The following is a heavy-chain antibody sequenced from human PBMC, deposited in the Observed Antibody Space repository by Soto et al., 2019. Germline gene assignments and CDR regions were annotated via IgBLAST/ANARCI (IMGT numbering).Heavy chain of an antibody. J-gene: IGHJ4*02. CDR3: AKDEGVGGTLGLFDY. CDR1: GFDFTYYA. V-gene: IGHV3-30*18. Sequence: QVQLVESGGGAVQPGESLRLSCVASGFDFTYYAMHWVRQAPGKGLESVAVMSSDGSKIHHTDSVKGRFTISRDNSKKTLSLQMNSLRKEDIAVYFCAKDEGVGGTLGLFDYWGQGTLVSVSS. CDR2: MSSDGSKI. D-gene: IGHD1-26*01.